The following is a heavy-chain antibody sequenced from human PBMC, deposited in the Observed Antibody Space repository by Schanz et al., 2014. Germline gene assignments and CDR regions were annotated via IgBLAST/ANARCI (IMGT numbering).Heavy chain of an antibody. D-gene: IGHD5-18*01. CDR1: GFIFSNYG. V-gene: IGHV3-48*02. J-gene: IGHJ4*02. CDR2: ISGSGNTI. CDR3: ARGGADSAMAHEY. Sequence: EVQLVESGGGLLQPGGSLRLSCAASGFIFSNYGMHWVRQAPGKGLEWLSYISGSGNTIYYADSVKGRFTISRDNAKNSLSLQMDRLRDEDTAVYYCARGGADSAMAHEYWGRGTLVTVSS.